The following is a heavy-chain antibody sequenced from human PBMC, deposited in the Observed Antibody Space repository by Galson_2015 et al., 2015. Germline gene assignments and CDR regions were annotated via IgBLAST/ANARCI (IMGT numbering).Heavy chain of an antibody. Sequence: SLRLSCAASGFTFSSYSMNWVRQAPGKGLGWVSYISSSSSTIYYADSVKGRFTISRDNAKNSLYLQMNSLRDEDTAVYYCARDFFPGAMYAPAIFDYWGQGTLVTVSS. CDR2: ISSSSSTI. CDR3: ARDFFPGAMYAPAIFDY. J-gene: IGHJ4*02. D-gene: IGHD2-8*01. V-gene: IGHV3-48*02. CDR1: GFTFSSYS.